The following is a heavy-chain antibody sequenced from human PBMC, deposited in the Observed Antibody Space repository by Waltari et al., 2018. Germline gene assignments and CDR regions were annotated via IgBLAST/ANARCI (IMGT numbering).Heavy chain of an antibody. CDR2: ACPVFGST. CDR3: ARDPGGYYYNLYFRGLDV. CDR1: GDTFNNYA. Sequence: QVQLVQSGPEVKKPGSSVKVSCTASGDTFNNYAISWVRQAPGQGLEWMGRACPVFGSTNNLQNFQDRLTLTADTVTRTAYMDLGSLRSEDTAIYYCARDPGGYYYNLYFRGLDVWGQGTTVTVSS. D-gene: IGHD5-12*01. V-gene: IGHV1-69*14. J-gene: IGHJ6*02.